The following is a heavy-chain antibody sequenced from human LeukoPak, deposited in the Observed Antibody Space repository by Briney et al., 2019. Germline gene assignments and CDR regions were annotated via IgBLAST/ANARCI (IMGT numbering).Heavy chain of an antibody. CDR3: AKRGTGYNHFDY. V-gene: IGHV3-23*01. D-gene: IGHD3/OR15-3a*01. CDR1: GFTFSSYG. J-gene: IGHJ4*02. CDR2: ISGSGGST. Sequence: QAGGSLRLSCAASGFTFSSYGMSWVRQAPGKGLEWVSGISGSGGSTYYADSVKGRFTISRDNAKNTLYLQMNSLRAEDTAVYYCAKRGTGYNHFDYWGQGTLVTVSS.